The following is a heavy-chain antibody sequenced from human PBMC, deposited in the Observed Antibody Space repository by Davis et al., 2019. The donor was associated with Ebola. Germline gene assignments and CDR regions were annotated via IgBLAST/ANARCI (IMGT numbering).Heavy chain of an antibody. CDR1: GFTFSSYW. CDR2: IKQDGSEK. CDR3: AKDSYADYANWFDP. J-gene: IGHJ5*02. V-gene: IGHV3-7*01. Sequence: GESLKISCAASGFTFSSYWMSWVRQAPGKGLEWVANIKQDGSEKYYVDSVKGRFTISRDNAKNSLYLQMNSLRAKDTAVYYCAKDSYADYANWFDPWGQGTLVTVSS. D-gene: IGHD4-17*01.